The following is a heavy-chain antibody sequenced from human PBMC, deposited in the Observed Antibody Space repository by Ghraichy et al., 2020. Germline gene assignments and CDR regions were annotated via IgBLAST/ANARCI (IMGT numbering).Heavy chain of an antibody. J-gene: IGHJ6*02. CDR3: ARDGKGASGVDYYFGLDV. V-gene: IGHV3-21*06. CDR2: ISTSSNYI. Sequence: GGSLRLSCAASGFIFSTYNINWVRQTPGKGLEWISSISTSSNYIYYADSVRGRFTVSRDNAKNLLFLQMSSLRAEDTGLYYCARDGKGASGVDYYFGLDVWGQGTTVTVSS. CDR1: GFIFSTYN. D-gene: IGHD2-15*01.